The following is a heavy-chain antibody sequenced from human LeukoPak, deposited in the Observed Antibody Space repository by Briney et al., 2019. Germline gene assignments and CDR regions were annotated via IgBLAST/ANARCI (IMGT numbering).Heavy chain of an antibody. CDR3: AREGRGVTYFDI. Sequence: PSQTLSLTCTVSGGSISSGDYYWSWIRQPPGKGLEWIGYIYYSGSTYYNPSLKSRVTISVDTSKSQFSLKLSSVTAADTAVYYCAREGRGVTYFDIWGQGTMVTVSS. J-gene: IGHJ3*02. CDR1: GGSISSGDYY. V-gene: IGHV4-30-4*01. CDR2: IYYSGST. D-gene: IGHD3-10*01.